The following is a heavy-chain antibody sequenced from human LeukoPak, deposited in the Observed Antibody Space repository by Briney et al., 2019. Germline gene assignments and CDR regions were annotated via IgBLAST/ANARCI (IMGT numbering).Heavy chain of an antibody. D-gene: IGHD7-27*01. CDR3: AKATGGGAFDI. J-gene: IGHJ3*02. Sequence: GGSLRLSCAASGFTFDDYAMHWVRQAPGKGLEWVSGISWNSGSIGYADSVKGRFTISRDNAKNSLYLQMNSLRAEDTALYYCAKATGGGAFDIWGQGTMVTVSS. CDR2: ISWNSGSI. V-gene: IGHV3-9*01. CDR1: GFTFDDYA.